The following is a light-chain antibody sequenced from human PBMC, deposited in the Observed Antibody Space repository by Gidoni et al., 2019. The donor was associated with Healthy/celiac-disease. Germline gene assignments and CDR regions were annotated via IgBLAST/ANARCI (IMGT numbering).Light chain of an antibody. CDR2: AAS. J-gene: IGKJ4*01. CDR1: QGISSY. CDR3: QQLNSYPRT. V-gene: IGKV1-9*01. Sequence: DIQLTQSPSLLSASVGDRVPITFRASQGISSYLAWYPQKPGKAPKLLIYAASTLQSGVPSRFSGSGSGTEFTLTISSLQPEYFATYYCQQLNSYPRTFGGGTKVEIK.